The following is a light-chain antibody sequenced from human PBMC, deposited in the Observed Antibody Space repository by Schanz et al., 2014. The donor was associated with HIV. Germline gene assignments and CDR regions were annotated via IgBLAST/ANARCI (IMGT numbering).Light chain of an antibody. CDR2: LNNDGGH. V-gene: IGLV4-69*01. Sequence: QLVLTQSPSASASLGASVKLTCTLSSGHSNYAIAWHQQQPEKGPRFLMNLNNDGGHSKGDGIPDRFSGSSSGAERYLTISSLQSEDEADYYCQTWGTGIRVFGGGTKLTVL. J-gene: IGLJ2*01. CDR1: SGHSNYA. CDR3: QTWGTGIRV.